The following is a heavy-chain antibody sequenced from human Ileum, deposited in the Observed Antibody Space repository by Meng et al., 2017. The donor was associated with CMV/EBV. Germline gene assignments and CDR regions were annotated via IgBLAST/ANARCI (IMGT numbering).Heavy chain of an antibody. CDR2: INHGGSS. CDR1: GRSYREYH. CDR3: ARASPQRRFLSY. Sequence: QCGEVLLKPSGTLPLMGAFYGRSYREYHWRWIRQPPGKGLEWIGEINHGGSSNYNPSLKSRVTISVDRSRNQVSLKLTSVTAADTAVYYCARASPQRRFLSYWGQGTLVTVSS. J-gene: IGHJ4*02. V-gene: IGHV4-34*01. D-gene: IGHD3-3*01.